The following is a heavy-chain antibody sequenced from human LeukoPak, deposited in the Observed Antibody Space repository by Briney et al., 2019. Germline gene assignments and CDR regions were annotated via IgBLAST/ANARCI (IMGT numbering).Heavy chain of an antibody. J-gene: IGHJ5*02. CDR3: ARGRAYSSSWYEAWFDP. CDR1: GGSFSGYY. V-gene: IGHV4-34*01. CDR2: INHSGST. D-gene: IGHD6-13*01. Sequence: PSETLSLTCAVYGGSFSGYYWSWIRQPPGKGLEWIGEINHSGSTNYNPSLKSRVTISVDTSKNQFSLKLSSVTAADTAVYYCARGRAYSSSWYEAWFDPWSQGTLVTVSS.